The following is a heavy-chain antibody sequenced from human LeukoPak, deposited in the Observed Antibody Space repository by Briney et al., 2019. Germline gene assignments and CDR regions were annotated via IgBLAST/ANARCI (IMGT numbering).Heavy chain of an antibody. CDR2: IYYSGST. J-gene: IGHJ4*02. CDR3: AREVFRGHYYGSGSYFSF. CDR1: GGSISSSSYY. Sequence: KASETLSLTCTVSGGSISSSSYYWGWIRQPPGKGLEWIGRIYYSGSTYYNPSLKSRVTISVDTSKNQFSLKLSSVTAADTGVYYCAREVFRGHYYGSGSYFSFWGQGTLVTVSS. V-gene: IGHV4-39*07. D-gene: IGHD3-10*01.